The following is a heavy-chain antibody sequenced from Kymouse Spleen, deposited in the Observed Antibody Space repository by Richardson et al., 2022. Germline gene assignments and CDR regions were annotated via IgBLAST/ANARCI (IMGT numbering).Heavy chain of an antibody. J-gene: IGHJ3*02. CDR3: ARIMVRGVIMSDAFDI. CDR2: IYYSGST. D-gene: IGHD3-10*01. V-gene: IGHV4-39*01. CDR1: GGSISSSSYY. Sequence: QLQLQESGPGLVKPSETLSLTCTVSGGSISSSSYYWGWIRQPPGKGLEWIGSIYYSGSTYYNPSLKSRVTISVDTSKNQFSLKLSSVTAADTAVYYCARIMVRGVIMSDAFDIWGQGTMVTVSS.